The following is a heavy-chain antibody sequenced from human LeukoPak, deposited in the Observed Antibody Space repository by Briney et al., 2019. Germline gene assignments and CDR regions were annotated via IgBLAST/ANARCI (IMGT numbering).Heavy chain of an antibody. V-gene: IGHV3-30*18. Sequence: PGRSLRLSCAASGFTFSSYGMHWVRQAPGKGLEGVAVISYDGSNTYYADSVKGRFTISRDNSKNILYLQMNSLRAEDTAVYYCAKPYYYGSRSYMDYWGQGTLVTVSS. CDR1: GFTFSSYG. CDR3: AKPYYYGSRSYMDY. D-gene: IGHD3-10*01. J-gene: IGHJ4*02. CDR2: ISYDGSNT.